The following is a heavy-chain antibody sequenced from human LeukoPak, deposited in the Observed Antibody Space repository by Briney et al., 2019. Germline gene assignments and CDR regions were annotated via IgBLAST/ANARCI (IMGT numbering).Heavy chain of an antibody. CDR2: ICAYNGNT. D-gene: IGHD3-16*02. CDR3: ARFYDYVWGSYRQNPYYFDY. Sequence: ASVKVSCKASGYTFTSYGISWVRQAPGQGLEWMGWICAYNGNTNYAQKLQGRVTITTDTSTSTAYMELRSLRSDDTAVYYCARFYDYVWGSYRQNPYYFDYWGQGTLVTVSS. V-gene: IGHV1-18*01. J-gene: IGHJ4*02. CDR1: GYTFTSYG.